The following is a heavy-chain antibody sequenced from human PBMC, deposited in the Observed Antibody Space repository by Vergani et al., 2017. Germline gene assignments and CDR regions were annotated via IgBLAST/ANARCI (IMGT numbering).Heavy chain of an antibody. CDR3: AKARYPNCKGGNSYSYYYGLDL. V-gene: IGHV3-23*01. CDR1: GFTFSSYA. D-gene: IGHD4-23*01. Sequence: EVQLLESGGNWIQPGGSLRLSCGASGFTFSSYAMTWVRLPPGKGLQWVSAISGSGGNTFYTDSVKGRFTISRDNSKDTLYLQMNSLRVEDTAIYYCAKARYPNCKGGNSYSYYYGLDLWGQGTTVTVSS. J-gene: IGHJ6*02. CDR2: ISGSGGNT.